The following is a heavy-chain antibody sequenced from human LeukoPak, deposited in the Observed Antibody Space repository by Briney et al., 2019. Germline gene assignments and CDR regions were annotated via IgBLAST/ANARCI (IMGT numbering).Heavy chain of an antibody. Sequence: SETLSLTCTVSGGSISSSGYYWGWIRQPPGKGLEWIGSIYYSGSTYYNPSLKSRVTISVDTSKNQFSLKLSSVTAADTAVYYCARADSSVSPQPDYWGQGTLVTVSS. V-gene: IGHV4-39*01. CDR2: IYYSGST. CDR3: ARADSSVSPQPDY. J-gene: IGHJ4*02. D-gene: IGHD6-19*01. CDR1: GGSISSSGYY.